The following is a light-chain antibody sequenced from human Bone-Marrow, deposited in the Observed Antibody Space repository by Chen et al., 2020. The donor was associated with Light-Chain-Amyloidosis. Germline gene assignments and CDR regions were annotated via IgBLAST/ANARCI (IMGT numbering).Light chain of an antibody. CDR3: QVWDSSSDRRV. J-gene: IGLJ3*02. Sequence: SYVLTQPPSVSVAPGKTARTTCGGNNIGSKRVHWSQQKPGQAPVLVIYYDSDRPSGIPERFSGSNSGNTATLTISRVEAGDEADYYCQVWDSSSDRRVFGGGTKLTVL. CDR2: YDS. CDR1: NIGSKR. V-gene: IGLV3-21*04.